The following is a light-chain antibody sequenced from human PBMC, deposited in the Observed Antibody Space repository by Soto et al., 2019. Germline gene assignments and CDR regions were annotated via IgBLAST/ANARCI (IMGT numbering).Light chain of an antibody. Sequence: EIVLTQSPATLSLSPGERATLSCRASQSVSKYVAWYQQKPGQAPRLLIFDASSMDTGVPSRFSGSGSGTDFTLTISSLEPEDFAVYYCQQGSTWPYTFGQGTKVDIK. V-gene: IGKV3-11*01. CDR2: DAS. CDR1: QSVSKY. CDR3: QQGSTWPYT. J-gene: IGKJ2*01.